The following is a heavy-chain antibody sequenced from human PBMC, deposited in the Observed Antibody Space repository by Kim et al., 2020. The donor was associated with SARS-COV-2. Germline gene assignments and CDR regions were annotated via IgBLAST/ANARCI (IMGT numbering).Heavy chain of an antibody. CDR2: ISVYNGNT. CDR1: GYTFTTYD. V-gene: IGHV1-18*01. J-gene: IGHJ4*02. Sequence: ASVKVSCKASGYTFTTYDVSWVRQAPGQGLEWMGWISVYNGNTNYVQNLQGRVTMTAYTSTSTAYMELRSLRSDDTAVYYCARLRSGWFVGYFDYWGQGTLGTVSS. CDR3: ARLRSGWFVGYFDY. D-gene: IGHD6-19*01.